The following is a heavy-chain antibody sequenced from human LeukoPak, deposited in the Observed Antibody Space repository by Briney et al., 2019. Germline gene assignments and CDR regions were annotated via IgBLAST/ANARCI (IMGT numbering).Heavy chain of an antibody. CDR3: ARDGTYSYAPYHYYYYMDV. D-gene: IGHD5-18*01. Sequence: GASVKVSCKASGYTFTSYDINWVRQATGQGLEGFCWMNPKGGNTGYAQKFQGRGTMTRNTSISTAYKELSSLRSDDTAVYYCARDGTYSYAPYHYYYYMDVWGKGTTVTVSS. CDR2: MNPKGGNT. V-gene: IGHV1-8*02. J-gene: IGHJ6*03. CDR1: GYTFTSYD.